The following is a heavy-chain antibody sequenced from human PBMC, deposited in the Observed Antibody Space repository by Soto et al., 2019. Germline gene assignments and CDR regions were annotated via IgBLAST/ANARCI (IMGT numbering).Heavy chain of an antibody. D-gene: IGHD6-13*01. CDR3: ARGDRYSSSWYDY. CDR1: GYTFTGYY. Sequence: ASVKVSCKASGYTFTGYYMHWVRQAPGQGLEWMGWINPNSGGTNYAQKFQGWVTMTRDTSISTAYMELSRLRSDDTAVYYCARGDRYSSSWYDYWGQGTLVPVSS. V-gene: IGHV1-2*04. CDR2: INPNSGGT. J-gene: IGHJ1*01.